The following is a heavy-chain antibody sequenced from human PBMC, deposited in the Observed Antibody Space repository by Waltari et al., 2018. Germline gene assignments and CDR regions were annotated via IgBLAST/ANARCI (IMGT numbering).Heavy chain of an antibody. Sequence: QVQLQQWGAGLLKPSETLSLTCTVYGVSFSDYCWTWIRQPPGKGLEWIGEINHSGSAKYNKSLMRRVTISVDTYKNQISLKMNSMSAADTAVYYCARGTTIFGLRWFDPWGQGTLVTVSS. CDR2: INHSGSA. CDR3: ARGTTIFGLRWFDP. V-gene: IGHV4-34*01. D-gene: IGHD3-3*01. J-gene: IGHJ5*02. CDR1: GVSFSDYC.